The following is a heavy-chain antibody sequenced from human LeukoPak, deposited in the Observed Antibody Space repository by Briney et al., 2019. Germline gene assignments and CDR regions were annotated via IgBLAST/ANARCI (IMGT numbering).Heavy chain of an antibody. CDR1: GFTFSSYS. V-gene: IGHV3-21*01. J-gene: IGHJ1*01. CDR2: IISISSYI. CDR3: ARDKGYYYDSSGYYPDYFQH. Sequence: GGSPRLSCAASGFTFSSYSMNWVRQAPGKGLEWVSSIISISSYIYYADSVKGRFTISRDNAKNSLYLQMNSLRAEDTAVYYCARDKGYYYDSSGYYPDYFQHWGQGTLVTVSS. D-gene: IGHD3-22*01.